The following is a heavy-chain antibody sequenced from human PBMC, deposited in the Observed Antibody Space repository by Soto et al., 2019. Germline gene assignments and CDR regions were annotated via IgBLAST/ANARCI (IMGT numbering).Heavy chain of an antibody. V-gene: IGHV1-18*01. CDR3: ARDMGGYYFEPNDY. J-gene: IGHJ4*02. CDR1: GYTFTSYG. CDR2: ITANNVNT. Sequence: GASVKVSCKTSGYTFTSYGISWVRQAPGQGLEWMGWITANNVNTNYAQKFQGRVTMTTDTSTATAYMELRSLRPDDTAVYYCARDMGGYYFEPNDYWGQGTLVTV. D-gene: IGHD3-22*01.